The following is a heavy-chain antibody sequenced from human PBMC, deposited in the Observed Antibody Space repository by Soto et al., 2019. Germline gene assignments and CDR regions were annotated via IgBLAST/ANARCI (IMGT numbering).Heavy chain of an antibody. V-gene: IGHV1-2*02. D-gene: IGHD6-6*01. CDR3: AREDRIAARRRPFDY. Sequence: QVQLVQSGAEVKKPGASVKVSCKASGYTFTGYYMHWVRQAPGQGLEWMGWRNPNSGGTNYAQKFQGRVTMTRDTSISTAYMELSRLRSDDTAVYSCAREDRIAARRRPFDYWGQGSLVTVFS. J-gene: IGHJ4*02. CDR2: RNPNSGGT. CDR1: GYTFTGYY.